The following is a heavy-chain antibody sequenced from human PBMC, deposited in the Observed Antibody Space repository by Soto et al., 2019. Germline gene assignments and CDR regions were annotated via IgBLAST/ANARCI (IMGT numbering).Heavy chain of an antibody. J-gene: IGHJ6*02. Sequence: EVQLLESGGGLVQPGGSLRLSCAASGFTFSSYAMSWVRQAPGKGLEWVSAISGSGGSTYYADSVKGRFTISRDNSKNTLDLEMKSRRAEDTAVYYCAKDGGGGYCSGGSCYSSGMDVWGQGTTVTVSS. CDR2: ISGSGGST. CDR3: AKDGGGGYCSGGSCYSSGMDV. CDR1: GFTFSSYA. V-gene: IGHV3-23*01. D-gene: IGHD2-15*01.